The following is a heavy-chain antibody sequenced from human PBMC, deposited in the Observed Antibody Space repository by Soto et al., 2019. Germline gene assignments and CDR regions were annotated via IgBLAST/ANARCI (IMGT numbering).Heavy chain of an antibody. D-gene: IGHD6-13*01. V-gene: IGHV4-34*01. J-gene: IGHJ6*02. CDR2: INHSGST. CDR3: ARDRLVRRSSSFYYYGMDV. Sequence: WIGEINHSGSTNYNPSLKSRVTISVDTSKNQFSLKLSSVTAADTAVYYCARDRLVRRSSSFYYYGMDVWGQGTTVTVS.